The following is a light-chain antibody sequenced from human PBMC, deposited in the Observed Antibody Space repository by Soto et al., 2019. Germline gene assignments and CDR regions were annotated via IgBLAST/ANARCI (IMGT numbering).Light chain of an antibody. V-gene: IGKV3-11*01. J-gene: IGKJ5*01. CDR3: HQRSNWPIT. CDR1: QSVSSF. CDR2: DAS. Sequence: EIVLTQSPATLSLSPGERATLSCRASQSVSSFLAWYQQKPGQTLRLLIYDASNRATGIPARFSGSGSGTDFTLTISSLEPEDFAVYYCHQRSNWPITFGQGTRLEIK.